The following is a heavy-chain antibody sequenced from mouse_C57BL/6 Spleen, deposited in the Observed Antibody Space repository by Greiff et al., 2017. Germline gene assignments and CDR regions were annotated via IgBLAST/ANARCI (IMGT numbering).Heavy chain of an antibody. CDR1: GYTFTSYW. J-gene: IGHJ4*01. D-gene: IGHD4-1*01. CDR2: IDPSDSET. CDR3: AREAGTGYAMDY. V-gene: IGHV1-52*01. Sequence: VQLQQPGAELVRPGSSVKLSCKASGYTFTSYWMHWVKQRPIQGLEWIGNIDPSDSETHYNQKFKDKATLTVDKSSSTAYMQLSSLTSEDSAVYYCAREAGTGYAMDYWGQGTSVTVSS.